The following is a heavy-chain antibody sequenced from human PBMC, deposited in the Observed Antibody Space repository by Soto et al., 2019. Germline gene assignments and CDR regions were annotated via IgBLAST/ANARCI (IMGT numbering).Heavy chain of an antibody. CDR3: ARLVTGGYSGYDAPSEYYFDY. CDR1: GGSISSSSYY. J-gene: IGHJ4*02. D-gene: IGHD5-12*01. V-gene: IGHV4-39*01. Sequence: PSETLSLTCTVSGGSISSSSYYWGWIRQPPGKGLEWIGSIYYSGSTYYNPSLKSRVTISVDTSKNQFSLKLSSVTAADTAVYYCARLVTGGYSGYDAPSEYYFDYWGQGTLVTVSS. CDR2: IYYSGST.